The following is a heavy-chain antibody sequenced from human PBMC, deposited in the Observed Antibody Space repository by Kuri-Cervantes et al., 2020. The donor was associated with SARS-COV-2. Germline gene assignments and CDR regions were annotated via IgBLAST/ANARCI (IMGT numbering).Heavy chain of an antibody. Sequence: GESLKISCAASGFTFSSYAMHWVRQAPGKGLEWVAVISYDGSNKYYADSVKGRFTISRDNSKNTLYLQMNSLRAEDTAVYYCARGGNIVVVPAAADFDYWGQGTLVTVSS. CDR3: ARGGNIVVVPAAADFDY. D-gene: IGHD2-2*01. V-gene: IGHV3-30-3*01. J-gene: IGHJ4*02. CDR1: GFTFSSYA. CDR2: ISYDGSNK.